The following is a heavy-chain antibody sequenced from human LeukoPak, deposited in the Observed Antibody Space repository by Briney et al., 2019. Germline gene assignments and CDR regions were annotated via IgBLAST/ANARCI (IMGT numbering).Heavy chain of an antibody. CDR2: IYYSGST. D-gene: IGHD6-13*01. CDR3: ARDSGAAGTDY. CDR1: GGSISSYY. Sequence: PETRSLTCTVSGGSISSYYWSCIRQPPGKGLGWIGYIYYSGSTNYNPTLKRRVTISVDTSNGQISPELSSVTAADTAVYYCARDSGAAGTDYWGQGTLVTVSS. V-gene: IGHV4-59*01. J-gene: IGHJ4*02.